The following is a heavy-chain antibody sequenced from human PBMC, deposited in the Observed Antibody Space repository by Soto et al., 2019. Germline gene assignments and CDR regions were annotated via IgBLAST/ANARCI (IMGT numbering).Heavy chain of an antibody. CDR3: ARGRSRGWYPTVNWFDP. Sequence: EVQLVESGGGLVQPGGSLRLSCAASGFTFSSYWMSWVRQAPGKGLEWVANIKQDGSEKYYVDSVKGRFTISRDNAKNSLYLQMNSLRAEDTAVYYCARGRSRGWYPTVNWFDPWGQGTLVTVSS. CDR2: IKQDGSEK. J-gene: IGHJ5*02. CDR1: GFTFSSYW. V-gene: IGHV3-7*05. D-gene: IGHD6-19*01.